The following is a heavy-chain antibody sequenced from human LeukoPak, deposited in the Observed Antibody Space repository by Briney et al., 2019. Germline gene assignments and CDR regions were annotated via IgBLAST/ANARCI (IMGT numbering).Heavy chain of an antibody. D-gene: IGHD5-24*01. CDR1: GFTFSSYE. CDR3: AKSGYNRFDY. J-gene: IGHJ4*02. Sequence: PGGSLRLSCAASGFTFSSYEMNWVRQAPGKGLEWISYISDSASTIFYADSVKGRFTISRDNGKNSLYLQMNSLRAEDTAVYYCAKSGYNRFDYWGQGTRVTVSS. V-gene: IGHV3-48*03. CDR2: ISDSASTI.